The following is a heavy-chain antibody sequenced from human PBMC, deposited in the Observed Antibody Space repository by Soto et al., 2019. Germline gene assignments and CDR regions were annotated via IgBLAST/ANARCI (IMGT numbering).Heavy chain of an antibody. D-gene: IGHD6-6*01. CDR1: GFTFGDYA. Sequence: PGGSLRLSCTASGFTFGDYAMSWFRQAPGKGLEWVGFIRSKAYGGTTEYAASVKGRFTISRDDSKSIAYLQMNSLKTEDTAVYYCTRVTAARPRYYYYYGMDVWGQGTTVTVSS. J-gene: IGHJ6*02. CDR2: IRSKAYGGTT. CDR3: TRVTAARPRYYYYYGMDV. V-gene: IGHV3-49*03.